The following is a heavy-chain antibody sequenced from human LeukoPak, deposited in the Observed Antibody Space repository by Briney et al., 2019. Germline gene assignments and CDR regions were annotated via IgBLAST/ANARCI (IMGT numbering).Heavy chain of an antibody. Sequence: GGSLRLSCAASGFTVSSNYMSWVRQAPGKGLEWVSVIYSGGSTYYADSVKGRFTISRDNPKNTLYLQMNSLRAEDTAVYYCARAAPRSWTNEYFQHWGQGTLVTVSS. V-gene: IGHV3-53*01. D-gene: IGHD6-13*01. J-gene: IGHJ1*01. CDR2: IYSGGST. CDR3: ARAAPRSWTNEYFQH. CDR1: GFTVSSNY.